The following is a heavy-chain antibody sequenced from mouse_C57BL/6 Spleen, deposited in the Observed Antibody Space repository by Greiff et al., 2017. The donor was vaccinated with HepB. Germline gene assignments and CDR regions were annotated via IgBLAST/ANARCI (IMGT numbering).Heavy chain of an antibody. D-gene: IGHD1-1*01. J-gene: IGHJ3*01. CDR3: TVLREFAY. CDR2: IRLKSDNYAT. CDR1: GFTFSNYW. V-gene: IGHV6-3*01. Sequence: EVKVVESGGGLVQPGGSMKLSCVASGFTFSNYWMNWVRQSPEKGLEWVAQIRLKSDNYATHYAESVKGRFTISRDDSKSSVYLQMNNLRAEDTGIYYCTVLREFAYWGQGTLVTVSA.